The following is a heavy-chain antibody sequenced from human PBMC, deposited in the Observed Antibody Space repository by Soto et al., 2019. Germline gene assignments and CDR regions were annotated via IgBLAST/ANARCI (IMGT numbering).Heavy chain of an antibody. D-gene: IGHD2-15*01. V-gene: IGHV4-39*01. J-gene: IGHJ3*02. Sequence: SETLSLTCTVSGGSISSSSYYWGWIRQPPGKGLEWIGSIYYRGNTYYNPSLKSRVTISVDTSKNQFSLKLNSVTAADTAVYSCARQWCSGDNCSAFDIWGQGTMVTVSS. CDR3: ARQWCSGDNCSAFDI. CDR1: GGSISSSSYY. CDR2: IYYRGNT.